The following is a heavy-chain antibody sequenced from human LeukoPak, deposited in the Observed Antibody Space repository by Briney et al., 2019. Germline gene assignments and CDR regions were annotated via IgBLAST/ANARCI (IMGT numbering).Heavy chain of an antibody. Sequence: SVKVSCKASGGTFSSYAISWVRQAPGQGLEWMGGIIPIFGTANYAQKFQGRVTITADESTSTAYMELSSLRSDDTAVYYCARVPDIYCPSTSCVDYWGQGTLVTVSS. J-gene: IGHJ4*02. CDR2: IIPIFGTA. D-gene: IGHD2-2*01. CDR1: GGTFSSYA. V-gene: IGHV1-69*13. CDR3: ARVPDIYCPSTSCVDY.